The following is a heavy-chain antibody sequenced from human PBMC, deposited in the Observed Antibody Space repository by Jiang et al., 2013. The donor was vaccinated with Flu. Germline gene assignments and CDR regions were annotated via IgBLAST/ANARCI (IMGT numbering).Heavy chain of an antibody. V-gene: IGHV4-59*08. Sequence: LLKPSETLSLTCTVSGGSISSYYWSWIRQPPGKGLEWIGYIYYSGSTNYNPSLKSRVTISVDTSKNQFSLKLSSVTAADTAVYYCACSVGASDYFDYWGQGTLVTVSS. CDR2: IYYSGST. D-gene: IGHD1-26*01. CDR3: ACSVGASDYFDY. CDR1: GGSISSYY. J-gene: IGHJ4*02.